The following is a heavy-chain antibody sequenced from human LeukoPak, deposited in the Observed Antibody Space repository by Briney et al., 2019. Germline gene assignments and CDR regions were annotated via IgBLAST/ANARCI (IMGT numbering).Heavy chain of an antibody. CDR3: AGEWLQWMGAFDI. V-gene: IGHV4-59*01. CDR2: IYYSGST. CDR1: GGSIRSYY. J-gene: IGHJ3*02. D-gene: IGHD5-24*01. Sequence: PSETLSPTCTVSGGSIRSYYWSWIRQPPGKGLEWIGYIYYSGSTNYNPSLKSRVTISVDTSKNQFSLKLSSVTAADTAVYYCAGEWLQWMGAFDIWGQGTMVTVSS.